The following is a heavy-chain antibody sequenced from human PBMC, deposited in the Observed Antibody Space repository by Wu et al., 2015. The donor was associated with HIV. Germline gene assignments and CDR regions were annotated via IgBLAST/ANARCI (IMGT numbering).Heavy chain of an antibody. J-gene: IGHJ4*02. CDR1: GYTLSDYY. D-gene: IGHD6-19*01. Sequence: VQLVQSGVEVKKPGASVTVSCKASGYTLSDYYIHWVRQAPGQGLEWMGWINPKSGATIFAQKFQGRVTVTTDESTSTAYMELSSLTSDDTAVYYCARDFGYTSGCVYWGQGTQVTVSS. CDR3: ARDFGYTSGCVY. V-gene: IGHV1-2*02. CDR2: INPKSGAT.